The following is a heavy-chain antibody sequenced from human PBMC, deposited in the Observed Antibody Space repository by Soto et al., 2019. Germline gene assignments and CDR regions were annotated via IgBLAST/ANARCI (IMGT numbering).Heavy chain of an antibody. J-gene: IGHJ4*02. CDR2: IIPIFGTA. Sequence: QVQLVQSGAEVKKPGSSVKVSCKASGGTFSSYAISWVRQAPGQGLEWMGGIIPIFGTANYAQKFQGRVTITADESTSTAYRELSSLRSEDTAVYYCASSYDLLTGPKPYYFDYWGQGTLVTDSS. D-gene: IGHD3-9*01. CDR3: ASSYDLLTGPKPYYFDY. V-gene: IGHV1-69*01. CDR1: GGTFSSYA.